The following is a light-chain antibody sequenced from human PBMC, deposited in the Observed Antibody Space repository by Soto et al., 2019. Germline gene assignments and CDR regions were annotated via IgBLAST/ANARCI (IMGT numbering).Light chain of an antibody. CDR2: SNN. V-gene: IGLV1-44*01. Sequence: QSVLTQPPSASGTPGQRVTISCSGSSSDIGSNTVNWYQQLPGTAPKLLIYSNNQRPSGVPDRFSGSKSGTSASLAISGLQSEDEADYYCAAWDASLNGYVFGAGTKLNVL. CDR1: SSDIGSNT. CDR3: AAWDASLNGYV. J-gene: IGLJ1*01.